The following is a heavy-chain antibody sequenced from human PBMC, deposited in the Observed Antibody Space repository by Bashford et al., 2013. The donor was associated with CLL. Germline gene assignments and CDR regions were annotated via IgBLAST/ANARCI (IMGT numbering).Heavy chain of an antibody. CDR3: ARTSCLGRYFDS. V-gene: IGHV2-26*02. J-gene: IGHJ4*02. CDR1: GFSLNNVRMG. CDR2: IFSKDEK. Sequence: SGPTLVKPSETLTLTCTVSGFSLNNVRMGVSWIRQPPGKALEWLAHIFSKDEKTYSTSLKTRLTISRDTSKSQVVLTMTNVDPVDTATYYCARTSCLGRYFDSWGQGTLVTVSS.